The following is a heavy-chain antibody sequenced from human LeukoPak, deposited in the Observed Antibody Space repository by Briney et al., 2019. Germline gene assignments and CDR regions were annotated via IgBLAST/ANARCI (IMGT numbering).Heavy chain of an antibody. Sequence: GESLKISCKGSGFDFTIHWIAWVRQMPGKGLEWMGIVCPGDSNTKYSPSFRGQVTVSADKSISTAYLQWSSLRASDTAMYYCARHGRDGYNFGYWGQGTLVTVSS. D-gene: IGHD5-24*01. CDR1: GFDFTIHW. J-gene: IGHJ4*02. CDR3: ARHGRDGYNFGY. CDR2: VCPGDSNT. V-gene: IGHV5-51*01.